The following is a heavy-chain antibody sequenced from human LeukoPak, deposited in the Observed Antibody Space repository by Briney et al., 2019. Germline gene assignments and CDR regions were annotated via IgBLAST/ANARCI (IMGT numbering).Heavy chain of an antibody. V-gene: IGHV4-30-4*08. CDR2: IYYSGST. D-gene: IGHD3-3*01. J-gene: IGHJ4*02. CDR3: ARRNRYYDFWSGYYTDY. Sequence: SQTLSLTFTVSGGSISSGDYYWSWIRQPPGKGLEWIGYIYYSGSTYYNPSLKSRVTISVDTSKNQFSLKLSSVTAADTAVYYCARRNRYYDFWSGYYTDYWGQGTLVTVSS. CDR1: GGSISSGDYY.